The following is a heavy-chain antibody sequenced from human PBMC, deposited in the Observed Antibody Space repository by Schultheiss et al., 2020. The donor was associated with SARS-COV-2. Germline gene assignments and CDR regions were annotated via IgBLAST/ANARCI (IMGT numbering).Heavy chain of an antibody. CDR1: GFTFSQSR. V-gene: IGHV3-23*01. J-gene: IGHJ6*02. CDR3: ASLDDYGDQAYYYYGMDV. Sequence: GGSLRLSCVLSGFTFSQSRMHWVRQAPGKGLEWVSGISGRGTDTDYTDSVKGRFTISRDNSKNTLYLQMNSLRAEDTAVYYCASLDDYGDQAYYYYGMDVWGQGTTVTVSS. CDR2: ISGRGTDT. D-gene: IGHD4-17*01.